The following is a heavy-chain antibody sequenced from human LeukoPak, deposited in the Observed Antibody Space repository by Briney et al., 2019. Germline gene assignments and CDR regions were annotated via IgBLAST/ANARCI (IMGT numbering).Heavy chain of an antibody. CDR3: ARDLRGYSYGGGY. CDR2: ISSSSTTI. V-gene: IGHV3-48*02. D-gene: IGHD5-18*01. Sequence: GGSLRLSCAASGFTVSSYNMNWVRQAPGKGLEWVSYISSSSTTIYYADSVKGRFTISRDNAKNSLYLQMNSLRDEDTAVYYCARDLRGYSYGGGYWGQGTLVTVSS. J-gene: IGHJ4*02. CDR1: GFTVSSYN.